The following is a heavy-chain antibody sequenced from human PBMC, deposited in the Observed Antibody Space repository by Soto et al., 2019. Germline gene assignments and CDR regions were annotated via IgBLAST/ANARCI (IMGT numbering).Heavy chain of an antibody. J-gene: IGHJ4*02. Sequence: GGSLRLSCAASGFTFSSYAMHWVRQAPGKGLEWVAVISYDGSNKYYADSVKGRFTISRDNSKNTLYLQMNSLRAEDTAVYYCARDPAYAGILTPDYWGQGTLVTVSS. CDR3: ARDPAYAGILTPDY. V-gene: IGHV3-30-3*01. CDR2: ISYDGSNK. D-gene: IGHD3-10*01. CDR1: GFTFSSYA.